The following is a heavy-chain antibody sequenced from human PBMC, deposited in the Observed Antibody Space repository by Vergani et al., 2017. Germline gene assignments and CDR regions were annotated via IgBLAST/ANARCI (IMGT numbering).Heavy chain of an antibody. CDR2: IYYSGST. CDR3: ARANPGWNPRSDYYYYYMDV. Sequence: QVQLQESGPGLVKPSETLSLTCTVSGGSISSYYWSWIRQPPGKGLEWIGYIYYSGSTNYNPSLKSRVTISVDTSKNQFSLKLSSVTAADTAVYYCARANPGWNPRSDYYYYYMDVWGKGTTVTVSS. D-gene: IGHD1-1*01. J-gene: IGHJ6*03. V-gene: IGHV4-59*01. CDR1: GGSISSYY.